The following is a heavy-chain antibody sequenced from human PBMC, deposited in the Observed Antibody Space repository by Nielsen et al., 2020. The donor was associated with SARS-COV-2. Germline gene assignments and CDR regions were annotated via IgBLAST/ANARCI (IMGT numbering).Heavy chain of an antibody. CDR2: INHSGST. CDR1: GGSFSAYY. Sequence: SETLSLTCAVYGGSFSAYYWSWIRQPPGKGLEWIGEINHSGSTNYNPSLKSRVTISLATSKNQFSLKLRSVTAADTAVYYCARGPYDILTGYYVPDDAFDIWGQGTMVTVSS. V-gene: IGHV4-34*01. J-gene: IGHJ3*02. CDR3: ARGPYDILTGYYVPDDAFDI. D-gene: IGHD3-9*01.